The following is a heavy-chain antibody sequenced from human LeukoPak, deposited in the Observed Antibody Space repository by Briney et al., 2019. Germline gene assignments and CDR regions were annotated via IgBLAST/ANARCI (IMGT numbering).Heavy chain of an antibody. CDR3: ARVVWNYYDSSGYGAFDI. V-gene: IGHV1-46*01. CDR2: INPSGGST. D-gene: IGHD3-22*01. CDR1: GYTFTNYY. J-gene: IGHJ3*02. Sequence: ASVKVSCKASGYTFTNYYMHWVRQAPGQGLEWLGIINPSGGSTSYAQKYQGRVTMTRDTSTTTVYMELSSLRSEDTAVYYCARVVWNYYDSSGYGAFDIWGQGPMVTVSS.